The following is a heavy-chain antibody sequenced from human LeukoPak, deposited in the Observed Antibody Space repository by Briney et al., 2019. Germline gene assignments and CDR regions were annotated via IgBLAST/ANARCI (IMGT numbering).Heavy chain of an antibody. CDR2: IIPIFGTA. CDR3: ARAGYYDFWSGYHYYYYMDV. V-gene: IGHV1-69*13. Sequence: ASVKVSCKASGGTFSSYAISWVRQAPGQGLEWMEGIIPIFGTANYAQKFQGRVTITADESTSTAYMELSSLRSEDTAVYYCARAGYYDFWSGYHYYYYMDVWGKGTTVTVSS. J-gene: IGHJ6*03. CDR1: GGTFSSYA. D-gene: IGHD3-3*01.